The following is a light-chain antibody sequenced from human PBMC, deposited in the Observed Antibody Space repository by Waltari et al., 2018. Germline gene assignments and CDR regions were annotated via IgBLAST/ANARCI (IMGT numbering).Light chain of an antibody. V-gene: IGKV3-20*01. Sequence: EIVLTQSPDTLSFSPGERATLSCSASQSISKYLAWYQQKPGQAPRLLIYHASSRSTGIPDRFSGSGSGTDFSLTINRLEPEDFAVYYCQHYVSLPATFGQGTKLEIK. J-gene: IGKJ1*01. CDR3: QHYVSLPAT. CDR1: QSISKY. CDR2: HAS.